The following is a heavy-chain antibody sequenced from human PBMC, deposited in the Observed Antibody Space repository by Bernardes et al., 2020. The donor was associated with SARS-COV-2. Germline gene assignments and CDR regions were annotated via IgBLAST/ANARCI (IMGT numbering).Heavy chain of an antibody. CDR2: INRSGGT. Sequence: LSLTCVIYGGSFSGYYWTWIRQSPGKGLEWIGEINRSGGTKYNPSLQSRVTISIDTSKNQFSLKLRSVTAADTSVYYCARQTPTFDPWGQGTLVTVSS. D-gene: IGHD1-1*01. V-gene: IGHV4-34*01. CDR1: GGSFSGYY. J-gene: IGHJ5*02. CDR3: ARQTPTFDP.